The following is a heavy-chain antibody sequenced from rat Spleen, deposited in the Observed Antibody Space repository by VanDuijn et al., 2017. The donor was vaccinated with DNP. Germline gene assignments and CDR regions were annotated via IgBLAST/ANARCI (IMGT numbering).Heavy chain of an antibody. Sequence: EVQLQESGPGLVKPAQSLSLTCSVTGYSITSNYCGWIRKFPGSEMEWIGHISYGGSIRYTTSLKSRISITRDTSKNQFFMQLNSLTTEDTATYYCARLRLEWEGRAMDAWGQGTSVTVYS. CDR2: ISYGGSI. CDR3: ARLRLEWEGRAMDA. J-gene: IGHJ4*01. D-gene: IGHD1-1*01. CDR1: GYSITSNY. V-gene: IGHV3-1*01.